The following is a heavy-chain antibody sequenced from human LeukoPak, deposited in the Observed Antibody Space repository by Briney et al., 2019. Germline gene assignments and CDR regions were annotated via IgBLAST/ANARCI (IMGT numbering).Heavy chain of an antibody. V-gene: IGHV3-33*01. J-gene: IGHJ4*02. CDR3: ARVHYGDYGLDY. D-gene: IGHD4-17*01. CDR1: GFTFSSYG. CDR2: IWYDGSNK. Sequence: PGRSLRLSCAASGFTFSSYGMHWVRRAPGKGLEWVAVIWYDGSNKYYADSVKGRFTISRDNSKNTLYLQMNSLRAEDTAVYYCARVHYGDYGLDYWGQGTLVTVSS.